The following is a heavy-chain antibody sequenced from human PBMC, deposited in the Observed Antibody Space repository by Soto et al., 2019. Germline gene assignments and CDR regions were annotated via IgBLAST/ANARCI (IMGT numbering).Heavy chain of an antibody. J-gene: IGHJ4*02. CDR3: ARGREDSSGWDSFDY. Sequence: QVQLVESGGGLVKPGGSLRLSCAASGFTFSDYYMSWIRQAPGKGLEWVSYISSSSSYTNYADSVKGRFTISRDNAKNSLYLQMNSLRAEDTAVYYCARGREDSSGWDSFDYWGQGTLVTVSS. D-gene: IGHD3-22*01. CDR2: ISSSSSYT. CDR1: GFTFSDYY. V-gene: IGHV3-11*05.